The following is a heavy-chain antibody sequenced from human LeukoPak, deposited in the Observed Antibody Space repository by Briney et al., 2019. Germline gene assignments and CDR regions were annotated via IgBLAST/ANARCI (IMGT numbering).Heavy chain of an antibody. V-gene: IGHV4-34*01. CDR3: AGGLYYFDY. Sequence: SETLSLTCAVYGGSFSGYYWSWLRQPPGEGVEWIGEINHSGSTNYNPSLKSRVTISVDTSKNQFSLKLSSVTAADTAVYYCAGGLYYFDYWGQGTLVTVSS. CDR2: INHSGST. J-gene: IGHJ4*02. CDR1: GGSFSGYY.